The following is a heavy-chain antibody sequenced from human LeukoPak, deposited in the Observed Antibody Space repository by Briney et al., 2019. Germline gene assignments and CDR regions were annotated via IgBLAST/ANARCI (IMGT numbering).Heavy chain of an antibody. CDR3: ARSLTTLTYEGY. D-gene: IGHD1-1*01. J-gene: IGHJ4*02. CDR2: INSGSTYT. V-gene: IGHV3-21*01. CDR1: GFTFSSCM. Sequence: GGSLRLSCAASGFTFSSCMMNWVRQAPGKGLEWVSSINSGSTYTYYTESVKGRFTVSRDNAKNSLFLQMNSLRAEDTAIYYCARSLTTLTYEGYWGQGTLVTVSS.